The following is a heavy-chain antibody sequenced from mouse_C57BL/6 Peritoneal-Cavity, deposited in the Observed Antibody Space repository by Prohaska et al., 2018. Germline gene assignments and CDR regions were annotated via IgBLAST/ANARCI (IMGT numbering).Heavy chain of an antibody. J-gene: IGHJ1*03. CDR1: GFTFSGFW. V-gene: IGHV11-2*01. CDR2: INSDGSAI. CDR3: MRYGNYWYFDV. Sequence: EVQLLETGGGLVQPGGSRGLSCEGSGFTFSGFWMSWVRQTPGKTLEWIGAINSDGSAINYVPSIKDRFTIFRDNDKSTLYLQMSNVRSEDTATYFCMRYGNYWYFDVWGTGTTVTVSS. D-gene: IGHD2-1*01.